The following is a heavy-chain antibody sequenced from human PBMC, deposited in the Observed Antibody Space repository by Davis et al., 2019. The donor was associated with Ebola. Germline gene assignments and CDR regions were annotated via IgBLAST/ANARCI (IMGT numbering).Heavy chain of an antibody. J-gene: IGHJ4*02. D-gene: IGHD5-18*01. CDR3: ASYVDTAMVFDY. CDR2: IYHSGST. Sequence: SETPSLTCAVSGGSISSGGYSWSWIRQPPGQCLEWIGYIYHSGSTYYNPSLKSRVTISVDRSKNQFSLKLSSVTAADTAVYYCASYVDTAMVFDYWGQGTMVTVSS. CDR1: GGSISSGGYS. V-gene: IGHV4-30-2*01.